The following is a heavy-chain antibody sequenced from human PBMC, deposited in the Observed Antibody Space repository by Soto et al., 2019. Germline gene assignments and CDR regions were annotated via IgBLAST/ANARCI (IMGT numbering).Heavy chain of an antibody. J-gene: IGHJ4*02. Sequence: GGSLRLSCAASGFTFSNYAMTWVRQAPGKGLEWVSAISGSGGSTYYADSVKGRFTISRDNSKNTLYLRMNSLRAEDTAVFYCPKDRAIRPGSDFDYWGQGTQVTVSS. V-gene: IGHV3-23*01. CDR1: GFTFSNYA. CDR2: ISGSGGST. CDR3: PKDRAIRPGSDFDY. D-gene: IGHD3-9*01.